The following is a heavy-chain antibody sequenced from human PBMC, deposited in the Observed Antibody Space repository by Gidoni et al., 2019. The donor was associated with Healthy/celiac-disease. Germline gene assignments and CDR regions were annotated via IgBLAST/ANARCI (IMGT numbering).Heavy chain of an antibody. J-gene: IGHJ6*03. CDR1: VFTFSSYG. V-gene: IGHV3-33*01. CDR2: IWYDGSNK. Sequence: QVQLVESGGGVVQPGRSLSLSCAASVFTFSSYGMHWVRQAPGKGLAWVAVIWYDGSNKYYADSVKDRFTISRDNSKNTLYLQMNSLRAEDTAVYYCARDGQDIVVVPAAIREYYYYMDVWGKGTTVTVSS. CDR3: ARDGQDIVVVPAAIREYYYYMDV. D-gene: IGHD2-2*02.